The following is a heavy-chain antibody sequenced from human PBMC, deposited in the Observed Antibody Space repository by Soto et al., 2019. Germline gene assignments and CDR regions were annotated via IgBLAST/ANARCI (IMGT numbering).Heavy chain of an antibody. CDR3: ARGGPYYYDSSGYFPHPSRSNPLDY. Sequence: EVQLVESGGGLVQPGGSLRLSCAASGFTFSDHYMDWVRQAPGKGLEWVGRTRNKANSYTTEYAASVKGRFTISRDDSKNSLYLQMNSRKTEDTAVYYCARGGPYYYDSSGYFPHPSRSNPLDYWGQGTLVTVSS. J-gene: IGHJ4*02. CDR1: GFTFSDHY. CDR2: TRNKANSYTT. V-gene: IGHV3-72*01. D-gene: IGHD3-22*01.